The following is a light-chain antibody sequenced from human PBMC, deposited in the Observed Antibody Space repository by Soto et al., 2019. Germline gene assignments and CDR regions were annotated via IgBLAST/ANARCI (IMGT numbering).Light chain of an antibody. CDR3: QQYNNWPPLT. CDR2: GAS. Sequence: EIVMTQSPATLSVSPGERVTLSCRASQSFSSNLAWYQQKPGQAPRLLIYGASTRVTDIPARFSGSGSGTEFTLTISSLQSEDFAVYYCQQYNNWPPLTFGGGTKVDIK. CDR1: QSFSSN. V-gene: IGKV3-15*01. J-gene: IGKJ4*01.